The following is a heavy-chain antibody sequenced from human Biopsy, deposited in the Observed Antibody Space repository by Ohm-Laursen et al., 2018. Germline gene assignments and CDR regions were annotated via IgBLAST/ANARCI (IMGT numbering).Heavy chain of an antibody. Sequence: SLRLSCAASGFTFSSYAMNWVRQAPGEGLEWVSSIGSSGSDVYYADSVKGRFTSSRDNARNSLYLQMDSLRVEDTAVYYCVRLLRPKGELDYWGQGTLVTVSS. CDR2: IGSSGSDV. D-gene: IGHD6-25*01. CDR1: GFTFSSYA. CDR3: VRLLRPKGELDY. J-gene: IGHJ4*02. V-gene: IGHV3-21*06.